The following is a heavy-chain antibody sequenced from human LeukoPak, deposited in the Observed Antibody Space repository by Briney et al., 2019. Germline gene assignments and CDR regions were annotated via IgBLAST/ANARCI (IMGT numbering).Heavy chain of an antibody. J-gene: IGHJ4*02. CDR3: ARGDLLGGFDY. CDR2: ISHSGST. V-gene: IGHV4-34*01. D-gene: IGHD1-26*01. CDR1: GGSFSGYY. Sequence: SETLSLTCAVYGGSFSGYYWSWIRQPPGKGLEWIGEISHSGSTNYNPSLKSRVTISVDTSKNQFSLKLSSVTAADTAVYYCARGDLLGGFDYWGQGTLVTVSS.